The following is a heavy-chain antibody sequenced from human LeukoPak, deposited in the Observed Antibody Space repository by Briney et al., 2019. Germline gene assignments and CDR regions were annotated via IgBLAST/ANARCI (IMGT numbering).Heavy chain of an antibody. CDR3: ASAYDRSGYLTGFDP. J-gene: IGHJ5*02. V-gene: IGHV4-30-4*01. D-gene: IGHD3-22*01. CDR1: GGSLSSGEYY. Sequence: PSETLSLTCTVSGGSLSSGEYYWSWIRQPPGKGLEWIGYIYYSGSTYYNPSLKSRVTTSVDTSKNQFSLKLSSVTAADTAVYYCASAYDRSGYLTGFDPWGQGTLVTVSS. CDR2: IYYSGST.